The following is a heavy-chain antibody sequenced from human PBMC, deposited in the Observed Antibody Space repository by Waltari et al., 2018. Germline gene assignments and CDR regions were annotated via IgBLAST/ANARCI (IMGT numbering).Heavy chain of an antibody. J-gene: IGHJ6*03. V-gene: IGHV3-30*18. CDR2: IWYDGSNK. CDR3: AKDENWNYYYMDV. D-gene: IGHD1-1*01. Sequence: QVQLVESGGGVVQPGRSLRLSCAASGFTFSSYGMHWVRQAPGKGLEWVAVIWYDGSNKYYADSVKGRFTISRDNSKNTLYLQMNSLRAEDTAMYYCAKDENWNYYYMDVWGKGTAVTVSS. CDR1: GFTFSSYG.